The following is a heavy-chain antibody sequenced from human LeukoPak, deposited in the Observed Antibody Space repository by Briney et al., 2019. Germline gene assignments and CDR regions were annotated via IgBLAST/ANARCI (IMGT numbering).Heavy chain of an antibody. Sequence: GGSLSLSCAASGFTFSNAWMSWVRQAPGKGLEWVGRIKSKTDGETTDYGAPVKGRFTISRDDSKNTLFLQLNSLKTEDTAVYHRITVASLCLYRGPYYWGQETRVTVSA. J-gene: IGHJ4*02. CDR3: ITVASLCLYRGPYY. CDR2: IKSKTDGETT. V-gene: IGHV3-15*01. D-gene: IGHD3-16*01. CDR1: GFTFSNAW.